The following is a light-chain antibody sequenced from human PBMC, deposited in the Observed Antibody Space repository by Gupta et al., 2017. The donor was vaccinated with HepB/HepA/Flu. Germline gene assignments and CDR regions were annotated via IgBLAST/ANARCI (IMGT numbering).Light chain of an antibody. V-gene: IGKV3-20*01. CDR3: QQDGISPRA. CDR2: GPS. J-gene: IGKJ1*01. Sequence: EFVSTQSPGTLSLSPGERATLSCRASQSIDSTYFAWYQQKPGQSPRLLIYGPSSRASGIPDRFSGSGSGTDFTLTISRLEPEDFAVYYCQQDGISPRAFGQGTKVEFK. CDR1: QSIDSTY.